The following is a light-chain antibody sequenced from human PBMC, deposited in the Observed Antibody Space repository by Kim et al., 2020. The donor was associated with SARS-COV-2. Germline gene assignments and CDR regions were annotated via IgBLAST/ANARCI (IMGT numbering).Light chain of an antibody. CDR1: QSISSN. Sequence: VSPGERAPLSCRASQSISSNSAWYQQKPGQAPRLLIYGASTRATGIPARFSGSGSGTEFTLTISSLQSEDFAVYHCQQYNNWPPYTFGQGTKLEI. CDR2: GAS. CDR3: QQYNNWPPYT. J-gene: IGKJ2*01. V-gene: IGKV3-15*01.